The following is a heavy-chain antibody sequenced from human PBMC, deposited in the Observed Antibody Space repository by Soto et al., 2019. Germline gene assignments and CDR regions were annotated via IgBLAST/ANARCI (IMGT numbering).Heavy chain of an antibody. D-gene: IGHD4-17*01. CDR2: FDPEDGET. J-gene: IGHJ4*02. V-gene: IGHV1-24*01. Sequence: GASAKVSCKVSGYTLTELSMHWVRQAPGKGLEWMGGFDPEDGETIYAQKFQGRVTMTEDTSTDTAYMELSSLRSEDTAVYYCATALDYPRLFDYWGQGTLVTVSS. CDR3: ATALDYPRLFDY. CDR1: GYTLTELS.